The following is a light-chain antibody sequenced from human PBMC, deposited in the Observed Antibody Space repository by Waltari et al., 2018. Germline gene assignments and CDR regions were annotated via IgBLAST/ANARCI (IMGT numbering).Light chain of an antibody. J-gene: IGLJ3*02. CDR1: NSNIGSNT. V-gene: IGLV1-44*01. CDR2: GND. CDR3: AAWDESLKGWV. Sequence: QSVLTQPPSLSRTPGQRVTISCSGSNSNIGSNTVDWYQVPQGTAPKLLIHGNDQRPSGDPDRFSGSKFGASGSLAISGLQPEDESEYYCAAWDESLKGWVFGGGTRLTVL.